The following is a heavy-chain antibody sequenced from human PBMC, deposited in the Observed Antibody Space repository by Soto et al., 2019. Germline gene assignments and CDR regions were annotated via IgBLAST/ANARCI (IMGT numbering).Heavy chain of an antibody. D-gene: IGHD3-3*01. CDR1: GGSISSGDYY. J-gene: IGHJ4*02. CDR2: IYYSGST. CDR3: ARGWSGRYYDFWSGPSAPYFDY. V-gene: IGHV4-30-4*01. Sequence: SETLSLTCTVSGGSISSGDYYWSWIRQPPGKGLEWIGYIYYSGSTYYNPSLKSRVTISVDTSKNQFSLKLSFVTAADTAVYYCARGWSGRYYDFWSGPSAPYFDYWGQGTLVTVSS.